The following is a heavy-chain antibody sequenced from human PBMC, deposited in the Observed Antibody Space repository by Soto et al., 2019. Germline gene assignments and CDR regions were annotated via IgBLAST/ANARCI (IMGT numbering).Heavy chain of an antibody. Sequence: QVQLVQSGAEVKKPGSSVKVSCKASGGTFSSYAISWVRQAPGQGLEWMGGIIPIFGTANYAQKFQGRVTITADKSTSTAYMELSSLRSEDTAVYYCASQWLVRRNYYYGMDVWGQGTTVTVSS. CDR1: GGTFSSYA. V-gene: IGHV1-69*06. CDR3: ASQWLVRRNYYYGMDV. J-gene: IGHJ6*02. CDR2: IIPIFGTA. D-gene: IGHD6-19*01.